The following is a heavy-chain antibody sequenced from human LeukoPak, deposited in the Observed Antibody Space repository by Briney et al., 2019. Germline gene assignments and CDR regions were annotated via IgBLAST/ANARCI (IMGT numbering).Heavy chain of an antibody. D-gene: IGHD1-26*01. Sequence: PSETLSLTCAVSGGSFSGHYWVWVRQPPGKGLEWIGEVNYNGRTNYNPSLKSRVSISVDTSNNHFSLSLTSVTAADRAVYYCARGRNVASATWYYNYYMDVWAQGTTVTVSS. CDR3: ARGRNVASATWYYNYYMDV. J-gene: IGHJ6*03. CDR2: VNYNGRT. CDR1: GGSFSGHY. V-gene: IGHV4-34*01.